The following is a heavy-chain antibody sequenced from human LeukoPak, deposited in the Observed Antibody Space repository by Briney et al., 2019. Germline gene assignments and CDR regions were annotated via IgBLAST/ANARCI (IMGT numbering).Heavy chain of an antibody. Sequence: SVKVSCKASGGTFNSYAISWVRQAPGQGLEWMGRIIPILGIANYAQKFQGRVTITADKSTSTAYMELSSLRSEDTAVYYCASSYYYDSSGYPPGFDYWGQGTLVTVSS. J-gene: IGHJ4*02. CDR3: ASSYYYDSSGYPPGFDY. CDR2: IIPILGIA. CDR1: GGTFNSYA. D-gene: IGHD3-22*01. V-gene: IGHV1-69*04.